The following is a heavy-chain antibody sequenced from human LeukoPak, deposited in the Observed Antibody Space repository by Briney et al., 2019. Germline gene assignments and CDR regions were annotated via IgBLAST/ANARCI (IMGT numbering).Heavy chain of an antibody. Sequence: GGSLRLSCIASGFAFTYSEMTWVRQAPGEGLEWVAVISYDGSNKYYADSVKGRFTISRDNSKNTLYLQMNSLRAEDTAVYYCARDRRDIVVVVAAHYYYYGMDVWGQGTTVTVSS. CDR3: ARDRRDIVVVVAAHYYYYGMDV. CDR2: ISYDGSNK. D-gene: IGHD2-15*01. J-gene: IGHJ6*02. CDR1: GFAFTYSE. V-gene: IGHV3-30-3*01.